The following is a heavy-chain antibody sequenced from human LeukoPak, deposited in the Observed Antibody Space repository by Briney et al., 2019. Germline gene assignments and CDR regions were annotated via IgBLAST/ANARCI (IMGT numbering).Heavy chain of an antibody. CDR1: GFTFSSYS. Sequence: PGGSLRLSCAASGFTFSSYSMNWVRQAPGKGLEWVSYISSSGSTIYYADSVKGRFTISRDNAKNSLYLQMNSLRAEDTAVYYCARAGVQLWLHYWGQGTLVTVSS. CDR3: ARAGVQLWLHY. J-gene: IGHJ4*02. D-gene: IGHD5-18*01. CDR2: ISSSGSTI. V-gene: IGHV3-48*04.